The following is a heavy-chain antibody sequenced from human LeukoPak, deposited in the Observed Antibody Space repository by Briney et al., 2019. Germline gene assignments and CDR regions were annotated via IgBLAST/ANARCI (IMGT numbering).Heavy chain of an antibody. J-gene: IGHJ4*02. D-gene: IGHD6-19*01. Sequence: RASVRVSCTASGYTFTSYGIGWVRQAPGQGLEWLGWISAYNGHTNYSQNFKGRVTMTTDTSTNTAYMDLRRLRSDDTAVYYCASTNGYTSGWYHFDYWGQGTLVTVSA. V-gene: IGHV1-18*01. CDR3: ASTNGYTSGWYHFDY. CDR2: ISAYNGHT. CDR1: GYTFTSYG.